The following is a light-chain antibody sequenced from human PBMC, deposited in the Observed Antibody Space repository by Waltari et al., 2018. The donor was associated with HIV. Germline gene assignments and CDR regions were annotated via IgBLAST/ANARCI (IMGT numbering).Light chain of an antibody. CDR3: HSRDNSGKRSV. J-gene: IGLJ1*01. V-gene: IGLV3-19*01. CDR1: SLRNYF. Sequence: SSELTQDPAVSVALVQTVKITCQGESLRNYFAHLYQQKPGQAPLLVIYGANDRPSGIPERFSGSKSDDTASLTITGAQAEDEADYYCHSRDNSGKRSVFGPGTKVTVL. CDR2: GAN.